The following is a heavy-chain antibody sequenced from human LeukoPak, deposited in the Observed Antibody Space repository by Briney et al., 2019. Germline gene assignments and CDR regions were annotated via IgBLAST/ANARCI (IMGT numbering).Heavy chain of an antibody. CDR3: AKNGEDVRAKDGFFY. D-gene: IGHD3-10*01. CDR2: ISGSSGTI. CDR1: GFTFSSYA. J-gene: IGHJ4*02. Sequence: GGSLRLSCVASGFTFSSYAIGWARQPPGKGLEWVSAISGSSGTIYYADSVKGRFTISRDNSKNTLYLQMNSLRAEDTAVYYCAKNGEDVRAKDGFFYCGQGTLVTVSS. V-gene: IGHV3-23*01.